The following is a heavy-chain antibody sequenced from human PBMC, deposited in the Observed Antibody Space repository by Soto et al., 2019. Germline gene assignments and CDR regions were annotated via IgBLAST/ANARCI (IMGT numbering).Heavy chain of an antibody. CDR3: VRYGVAATY. J-gene: IGHJ4*02. V-gene: IGHV1-8*02. D-gene: IGHD2-8*01. CDR1: GYTFTGYY. CDR2: MNPNSGNT. Sequence: ASVKVSCKASGYTFTGYYINWVRQATGQGLEWMGWMNPNSGNTGYAQKFQDRITLTRDTSITTAYMELSSLRSDDTAVYFCVRYGVAATYWGQGTQVTVSS.